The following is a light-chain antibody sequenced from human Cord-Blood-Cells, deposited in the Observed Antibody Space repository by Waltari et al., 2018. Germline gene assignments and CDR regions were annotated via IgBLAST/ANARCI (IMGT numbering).Light chain of an antibody. Sequence: DIQMTQSPSSLSASVGDRVTITCQASQDISNYLNWYQQKPGKAPKLLNYDASNLETGFPSRFSGSGSETDFTFTISSLQPEDIATYYCQQYDNLPMYTFGQGTKLEIK. CDR2: DAS. CDR1: QDISNY. CDR3: QQYDNLPMYT. J-gene: IGKJ2*01. V-gene: IGKV1-33*01.